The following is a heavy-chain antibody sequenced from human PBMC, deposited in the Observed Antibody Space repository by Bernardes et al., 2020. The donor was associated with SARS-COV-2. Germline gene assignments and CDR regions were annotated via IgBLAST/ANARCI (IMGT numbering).Heavy chain of an antibody. D-gene: IGHD6-19*01. CDR2: ISWNSGSI. J-gene: IGHJ4*02. Sequence: GGSLRLSCAASGFTFDDYAMHWVRQAPGKGLEWVSGISWNSGSIGYADSVKGRFTISRDNAKNSLYLQMNSLRAEDTALYYCAKDQLAVAGTMGYWGQGTLVTVSS. CDR3: AKDQLAVAGTMGY. V-gene: IGHV3-9*01. CDR1: GFTFDDYA.